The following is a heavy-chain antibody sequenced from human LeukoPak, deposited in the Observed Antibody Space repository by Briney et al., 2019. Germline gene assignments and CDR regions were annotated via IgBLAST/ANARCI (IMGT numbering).Heavy chain of an antibody. CDR2: IYYSGSA. CDR1: GGSISSSSYY. J-gene: IGHJ4*02. CDR3: AGAPDLGYSSSWYYSGDYFDY. D-gene: IGHD6-13*01. Sequence: SETLSLTCTVSGGSISSSSYYWGWIRQPPGKGLEWIGSIYYSGSAYYNPSLKSRVTISVDTSKNQFSLKLSSVTAADTAVYYCAGAPDLGYSSSWYYSGDYFDYWGQGTLVTVSS. V-gene: IGHV4-39*01.